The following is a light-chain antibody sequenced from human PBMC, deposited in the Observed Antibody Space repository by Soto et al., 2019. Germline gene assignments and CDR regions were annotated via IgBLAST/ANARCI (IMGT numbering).Light chain of an antibody. CDR2: GAS. J-gene: IGKJ1*01. CDR3: QQYGSSPRT. V-gene: IGKV3-20*01. CDR1: QSVSSSY. Sequence: EIVLTQSPGTLSLSPGERATLSCRASQSVSSSYLAWYQQKPGQAPRLLIYGASSRATGIQDRFSGSGSGRDFTITISRLEPEDFAVYYCQQYGSSPRTFGQGTKVEI.